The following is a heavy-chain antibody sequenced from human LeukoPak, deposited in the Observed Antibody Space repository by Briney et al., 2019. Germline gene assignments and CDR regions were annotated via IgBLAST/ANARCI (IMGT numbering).Heavy chain of an antibody. J-gene: IGHJ4*02. CDR2: IYYSGST. D-gene: IGHD1-26*01. V-gene: IGHV4-59*01. CDR3: ARGGWSLDY. Sequence: KPSETLFLTCTVSGGSMRSYYWSWFRQPPGKGLEWIGYIYYSGSTSYNPSLESRVTISVDTSKNQFSLKLTSLTAADTAVYYCARGGWSLDYWGQGILVTVSS. CDR1: GGSMRSYY.